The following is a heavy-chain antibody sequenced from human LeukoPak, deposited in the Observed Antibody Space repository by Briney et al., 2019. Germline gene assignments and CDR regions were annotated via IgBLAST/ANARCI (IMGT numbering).Heavy chain of an antibody. CDR2: ISAYNGNT. CDR1: GYTFTSYG. CDR3: ARDSTQVLLWFGEDYMDV. D-gene: IGHD3-10*01. J-gene: IGHJ6*03. Sequence: GASVKVSCKASGYTFTSYGISWVRQAPGQGLEWMGWISAYNGNTNYAQKFQGRVTMTRDTSISTAYMELSRLRSDDTAVYYCARDSTQVLLWFGEDYMDVWGKGTTVTVSS. V-gene: IGHV1-18*01.